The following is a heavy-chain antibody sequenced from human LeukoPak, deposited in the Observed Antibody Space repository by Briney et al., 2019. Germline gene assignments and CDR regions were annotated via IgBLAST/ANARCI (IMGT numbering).Heavy chain of an antibody. CDR1: GGSFSDYF. D-gene: IGHD6-13*01. J-gene: IGHJ4*02. CDR3: ARHAGGISATGTRPFDY. Sequence: PSETLSLTCAVYGGSFSDYFWGWIRQPPGKGLEWIGEINHSGRTYYNPSLKSRVTISVDTSKNQFSLNLSSVTAADTAVYYCARHAGGISATGTRPFDYWGQGTLVTVSS. CDR2: INHSGRT. V-gene: IGHV4-34*01.